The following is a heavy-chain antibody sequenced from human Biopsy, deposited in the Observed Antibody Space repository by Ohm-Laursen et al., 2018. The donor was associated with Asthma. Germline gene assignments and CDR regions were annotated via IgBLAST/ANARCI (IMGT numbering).Heavy chain of an antibody. J-gene: IGHJ6*02. CDR3: ARAVDYSHYYGIDV. Sequence: ATVKISCKTSGYTFNSAGITWVRQAPGQGLEWMGWIGVYNGNTKVAQKLQDRVTMITDTSTSTAYMELRSLRSDDTAVYFCARAVDYSHYYGIDVWGQGTTATVS. CDR2: IGVYNGNT. CDR1: GYTFNSAG. V-gene: IGHV1-18*01. D-gene: IGHD3-10*01.